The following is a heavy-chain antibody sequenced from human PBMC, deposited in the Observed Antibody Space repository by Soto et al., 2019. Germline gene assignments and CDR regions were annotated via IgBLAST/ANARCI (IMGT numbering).Heavy chain of an antibody. CDR1: GYTFTSYG. D-gene: IGHD4-17*01. J-gene: IGHJ4*02. CDR3: ARDDYGDPSSSTVDY. CDR2: ISAYNGNT. V-gene: IGHV1-18*01. Sequence: EASVKVSCKASGYTFTSYGISWVRQAPGQGLEWMGWISAYNGNTNYAQKLQGRVTMTTDTSTSTAYMELRSLRSDDTAVYYCARDDYGDPSSSTVDYWGQGTLVTVSS.